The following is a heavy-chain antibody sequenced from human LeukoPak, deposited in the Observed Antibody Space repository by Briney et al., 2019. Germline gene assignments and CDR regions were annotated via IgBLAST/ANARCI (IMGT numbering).Heavy chain of an antibody. Sequence: ASVKVSCXASGYAFTSYYMHWVRQAPGQGLEWMGIINPSGGSTSYAQKFQGRVTMTRDTSTSTVYMELSSLRSEDTAVYYCARLDCSGGSCYSGTDYWGQGTLVTVSS. V-gene: IGHV1-46*01. CDR3: ARLDCSGGSCYSGTDY. J-gene: IGHJ4*02. CDR1: GYAFTSYY. CDR2: INPSGGST. D-gene: IGHD2-15*01.